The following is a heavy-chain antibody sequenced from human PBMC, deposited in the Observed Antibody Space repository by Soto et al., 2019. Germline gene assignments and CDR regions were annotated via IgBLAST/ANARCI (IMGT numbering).Heavy chain of an antibody. CDR1: GFTFSTYG. CDR2: IWYDGSNK. V-gene: IGHV3-33*01. D-gene: IGHD1-26*01. J-gene: IGHJ6*02. Sequence: QVQLVETGGGVVQPGRSLRLSCTATGFTFSTYGMHWGRQAPGKGLEWVTVIWYDGSNKYYADSVKGRFTISRDNSKNTLYLQMNSLRADDTAVYYCARGGGSGSSFVGYYYYTLDVWGQGTTVTVSS. CDR3: ARGGGSGSSFVGYYYYTLDV.